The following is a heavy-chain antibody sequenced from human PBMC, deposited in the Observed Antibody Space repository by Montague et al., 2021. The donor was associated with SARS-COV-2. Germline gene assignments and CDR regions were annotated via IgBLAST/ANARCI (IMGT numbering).Heavy chain of an antibody. CDR1: GFSLRANRMS. J-gene: IGHJ3*02. D-gene: IGHD3-10*01. CDR3: AHWDEYYGSGSYYNQVGAFDI. Sequence: PALVKPTQTLTLTCTFSGFSLRANRMSVGWIRQPPGKALEWLALIYWDDGKRYSPSLKGRLTVTKDTSKNQVVLTMTNMDPVDTATYYCAHWDEYYGSGSYYNQVGAFDIWGQGTMVTVSS. CDR2: IYWDDGK. V-gene: IGHV2-5*02.